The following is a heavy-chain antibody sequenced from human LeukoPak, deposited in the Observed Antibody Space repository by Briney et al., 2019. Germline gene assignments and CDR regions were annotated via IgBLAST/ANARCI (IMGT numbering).Heavy chain of an antibody. CDR3: ARADQVGSSWYVDYYYYYMDV. J-gene: IGHJ6*03. D-gene: IGHD6-13*01. Sequence: ASVKVSCKASGYTFTGYYMHWVRQAPGQGLEWMGWINPNSGGTNYAQKFQGRVTMTRDTSISTAYMELSRLRSDGTAVYYCARADQVGSSWYVDYYYYYMDVWGKGTTVTISS. V-gene: IGHV1-2*02. CDR1: GYTFTGYY. CDR2: INPNSGGT.